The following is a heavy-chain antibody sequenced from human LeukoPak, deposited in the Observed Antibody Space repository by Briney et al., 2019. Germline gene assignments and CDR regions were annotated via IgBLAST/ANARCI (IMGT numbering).Heavy chain of an antibody. CDR2: INPSGGST. V-gene: IGHV1-46*01. D-gene: IGHD6-13*01. Sequence: ASVKVCCKASGYTFTSYYMHWVRQAPGQGLEWMGIINPSGGSTSYAQKFQGRVTMTRDMSTSTVYMELSSLRSEDTAVYYCARGGPVPQQQLAPPDYWGQGTLVTVSS. CDR1: GYTFTSYY. J-gene: IGHJ4*02. CDR3: ARGGPVPQQQLAPPDY.